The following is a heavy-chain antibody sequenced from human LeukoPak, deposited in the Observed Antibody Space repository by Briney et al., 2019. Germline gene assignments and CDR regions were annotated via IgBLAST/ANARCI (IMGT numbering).Heavy chain of an antibody. V-gene: IGHV4-34*01. J-gene: IGHJ6*02. D-gene: IGHD2-15*01. CDR1: GGSFSGYY. CDR3: ARADIVVVVAAPSYGMDA. Sequence: PSETLSLTCAVYGGSFSGYYWSWIRQPPGKGLEWIGEINHSGSTNYNPSLKSRVTISVDTSKNQFSLKLSSVTAADTAVYYCARADIVVVVAAPSYGMDAWGQGTTVTVSS. CDR2: INHSGST.